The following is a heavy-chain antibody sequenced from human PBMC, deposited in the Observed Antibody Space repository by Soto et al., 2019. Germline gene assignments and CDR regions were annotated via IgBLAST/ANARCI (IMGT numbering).Heavy chain of an antibody. CDR2: IYYSGST. J-gene: IGHJ4*02. CDR1: GGSISSSSYY. D-gene: IGHD6-13*01. CDR3: ARLCPRGKKCIAAAGTPPFDY. V-gene: IGHV4-39*01. Sequence: PWETLSLTCTVSGGSISSSSYYWGWIRQPPGKGLEWIGSIYYSGSTYYNPSLKSRVTISVDTSKNQFSLKLSSVTAADTAVYYGARLCPRGKKCIAAAGTPPFDYWGQGTLVTVSS.